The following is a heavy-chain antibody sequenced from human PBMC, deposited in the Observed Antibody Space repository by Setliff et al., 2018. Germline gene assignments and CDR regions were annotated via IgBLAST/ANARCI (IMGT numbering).Heavy chain of an antibody. J-gene: IGHJ4*02. CDR1: GYTFRNYA. Sequence: ASVKVSCKASGYTFRNYAFAWVRQAPGQGLEWVGWISVYNGDTDYAQKFQGRVTLTTDTSTSTAYMELRSLASDDSAFYYCARAPSVELVTIRTNSWFTYWGQGTLVTVSS. V-gene: IGHV1-18*01. CDR3: ARAPSVELVTIRTNSWFTY. D-gene: IGHD5-18*01. CDR2: ISVYNGDT.